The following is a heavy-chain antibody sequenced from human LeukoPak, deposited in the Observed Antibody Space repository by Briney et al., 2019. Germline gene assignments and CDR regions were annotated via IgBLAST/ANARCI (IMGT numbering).Heavy chain of an antibody. CDR3: ARGGGYDWRAFDY. D-gene: IGHD5-12*01. J-gene: IGHJ4*02. V-gene: IGHV4-34*01. Sequence: SETLSLTCAVYGGSFSGYYWSWIRQPPGKGLEWIGEINHSGSTNYNPSLKSRVTISVDTSKNQFSLKLSSVTAADTAVYYCARGGGYDWRAFDYWGQGTLVTVSS. CDR1: GGSFSGYY. CDR2: INHSGST.